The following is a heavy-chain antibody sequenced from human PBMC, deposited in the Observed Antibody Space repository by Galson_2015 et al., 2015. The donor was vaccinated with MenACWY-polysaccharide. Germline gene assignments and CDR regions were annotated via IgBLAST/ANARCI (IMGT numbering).Heavy chain of an antibody. CDR2: ISSSGSTI. D-gene: IGHD4-17*01. V-gene: IGHV3-48*03. CDR1: GFTFSSYE. CDR3: ARVFDFGDYFDY. J-gene: IGHJ4*02. Sequence: SLRLSCAASGFTFSSYEMNWVRQAPGKGLEWVSYISSSGSTIYYADSVKGRFTISRDNAKNSLYLQMNSLRAEDTAVYYCARVFDFGDYFDYWGQGTLVTVSS.